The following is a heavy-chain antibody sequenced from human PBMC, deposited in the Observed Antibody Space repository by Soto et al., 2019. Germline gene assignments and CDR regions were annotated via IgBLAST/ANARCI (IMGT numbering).Heavy chain of an antibody. CDR2: INPSAGIT. CDR1: GYTYTDYY. V-gene: IGHV1-46*01. D-gene: IGHD4-17*01. CDR3: ARDTKPSVTTGAATNWFDP. Sequence: QAQLVQSGAELTKPGASVKVSCKASGYTYTDYYMHWVRQAPGQGLEWMGIINPSAGITTYAQKFQGRVIMTTDTSTSTVYMELSSLRSEDTAVYYCARDTKPSVTTGAATNWFDPWGQGTLVTVSS. J-gene: IGHJ5*02.